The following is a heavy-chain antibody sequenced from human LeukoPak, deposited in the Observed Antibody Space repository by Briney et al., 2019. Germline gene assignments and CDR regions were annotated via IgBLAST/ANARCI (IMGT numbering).Heavy chain of an antibody. Sequence: NPGGSLRLSCAASGFTFSSYGMNWVRQAPGKGLEWVSSISSSSSYIYYADSVKGRFTISRDNAKNSLYLQMNGLRAEDTAVYYCARALGYSSGRYYFDYWGQGTLVTVSS. D-gene: IGHD6-19*01. J-gene: IGHJ4*02. CDR2: ISSSSSYI. CDR1: GFTFSSYG. V-gene: IGHV3-21*01. CDR3: ARALGYSSGRYYFDY.